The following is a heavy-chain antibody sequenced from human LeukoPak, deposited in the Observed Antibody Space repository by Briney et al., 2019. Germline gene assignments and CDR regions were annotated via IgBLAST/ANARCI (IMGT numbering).Heavy chain of an antibody. Sequence: GALRLSCAASGFTFSSYSMNWVRQAPGKGLEWVSSISSSSSYIYYADSVKGRFTISRDNSKNTLYLQLNSLRPEDTAVYYCAGDFGRYGSNGDDYFYCGMDAWGQGTTVTVSS. V-gene: IGHV3-21*06. J-gene: IGHJ6*02. CDR2: ISSSSSYI. CDR3: AGDFGRYGSNGDDYFYCGMDA. D-gene: IGHD2-8*01. CDR1: GFTFSSYS.